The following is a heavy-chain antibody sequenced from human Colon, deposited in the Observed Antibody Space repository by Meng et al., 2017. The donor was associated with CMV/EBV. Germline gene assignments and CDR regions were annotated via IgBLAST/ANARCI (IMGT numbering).Heavy chain of an antibody. V-gene: IGHV1-2*02. J-gene: IGHJ4*01. CDR3: ARENGFRREGAGNLDY. D-gene: IGHD2-8*01. CDR2: LNANSGAT. Sequence: ASVKVSCKGSGYTFSGYYIHWLRQAPGQGLVWVGWLNANSGATNYGTTSQGRVTLTRVTSIRTAYLELTSLKSDDTAVYYCARENGFRREGAGNLDYWGQGTLVTVSS. CDR1: GYTFSGYY.